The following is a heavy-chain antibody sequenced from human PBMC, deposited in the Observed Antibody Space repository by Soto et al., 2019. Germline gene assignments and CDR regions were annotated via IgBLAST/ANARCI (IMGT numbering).Heavy chain of an antibody. J-gene: IGHJ3*02. CDR2: IYYSGST. V-gene: IGHV4-39*01. CDR1: GGSISSSSYY. Sequence: PSETLSLTCTVSGGSISSSSYYWGWIRQPPGKGLEWIGSIYYSGSTYYNPSLKSRVTISVDTSKNQFSLKLSSVTAADTAVYYCASRYCSGGSCFFDDAFDIWGQGTMVTVSS. D-gene: IGHD2-15*01. CDR3: ASRYCSGGSCFFDDAFDI.